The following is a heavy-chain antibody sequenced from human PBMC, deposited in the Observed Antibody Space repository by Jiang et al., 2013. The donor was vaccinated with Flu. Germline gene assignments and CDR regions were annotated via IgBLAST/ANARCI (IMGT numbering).Heavy chain of an antibody. CDR1: GGTYSKYV. Sequence: GAEVKKPGASVKVSCKASGGTYSKYVISWVRQAPGQGPEWMGRVIPILEVANYAQKFQGRVTITADKSTSTAYMELSSLRSEDTAVYYCARSNFLEWPEPPPDNYYYGMDVWGQGTTVTVSS. D-gene: IGHD3-3*01. CDR2: VIPILEVA. V-gene: IGHV1-69*04. J-gene: IGHJ6*02. CDR3: ARSNFLEWPEPPPDNYYYGMDV.